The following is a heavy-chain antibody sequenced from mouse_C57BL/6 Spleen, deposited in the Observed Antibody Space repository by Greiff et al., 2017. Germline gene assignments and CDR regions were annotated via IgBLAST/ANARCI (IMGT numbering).Heavy chain of an antibody. D-gene: IGHD1-1*01. J-gene: IGHJ4*01. CDR2: IDPSDSYT. V-gene: IGHV1-50*01. CDR3: ARGDVVVPYAMDY. Sequence: QVQLQQSGAELVKPGASVKLSCKASGYTFTSYWMQWVKQRPGQGLEWIGEIDPSDSYTNYNQKFKGKATLTVDTSSSTAYMQLSSLTSEDSAVYYCARGDVVVPYAMDYWGQGTSVTVSS. CDR1: GYTFTSYW.